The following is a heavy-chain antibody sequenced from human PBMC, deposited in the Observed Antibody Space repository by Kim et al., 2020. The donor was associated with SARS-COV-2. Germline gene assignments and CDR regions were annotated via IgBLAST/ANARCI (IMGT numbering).Heavy chain of an antibody. Sequence: ASVNVSCKASGYTFTSYAMHWVRQAPGQRLEWMGWINAGNGNTKYLQKFQGRVTITRDTSASTAYMELSSLRSEDTAVYYCSEGDTAMVWDVFDIWGQGT. CDR1: GYTFTSYA. CDR3: SEGDTAMVWDVFDI. D-gene: IGHD5-18*01. J-gene: IGHJ3*02. CDR2: INAGNGNT. V-gene: IGHV1-3*01.